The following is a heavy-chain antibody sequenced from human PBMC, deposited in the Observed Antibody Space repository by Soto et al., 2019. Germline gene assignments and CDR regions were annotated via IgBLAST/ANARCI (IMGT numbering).Heavy chain of an antibody. J-gene: IGHJ4*02. D-gene: IGHD5-18*01. CDR1: GRSISRSTW. Sequence: QVQLQESGPGLVKPSGTLSLTGAVSGRSISRSTWWSWVRHPPGKGLAWIGEINHSGSTNYNPSLKSRVTISVDKSKTQFSLKLSSVTAAATAVYYGARGYSYGYSYWGQGTLVTVSS. V-gene: IGHV4-4*02. CDR2: INHSGST. CDR3: ARGYSYGYSY.